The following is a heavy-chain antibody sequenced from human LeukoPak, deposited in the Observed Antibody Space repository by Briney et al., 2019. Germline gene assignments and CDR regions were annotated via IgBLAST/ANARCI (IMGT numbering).Heavy chain of an antibody. J-gene: IGHJ4*02. CDR1: GGTFSSYA. V-gene: IGHV1-69*04. D-gene: IGHD1-26*01. CDR3: ARDELFDY. CDR2: IIPILGIA. Sequence: SVKVSCKASGGTFSSYAISWVRQAPGQGLEWMGRIIPILGIANYAQKFQGRVTMTRDTSTSTVYMELSSLRSEDTAVYYCARDELFDYWGQGTLVTVSS.